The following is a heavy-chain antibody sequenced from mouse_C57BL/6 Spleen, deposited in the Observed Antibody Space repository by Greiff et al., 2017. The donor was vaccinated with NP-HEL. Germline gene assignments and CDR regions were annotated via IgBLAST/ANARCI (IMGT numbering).Heavy chain of an antibody. CDR3: ARPLIYYGNYWFAY. Sequence: EVQLQQSGPELVKPGASVKIPCKASGYTFTDYNMDWVKQSHGKSLEWIGDINPNNGGTIYNQKFKGKATLTVDKSSSTAYMELRSLTSEDTAVYYCARPLIYYGNYWFAYWGQGTLVTVSA. D-gene: IGHD2-1*01. J-gene: IGHJ3*01. V-gene: IGHV1-18*01. CDR2: INPNNGGT. CDR1: GYTFTDYN.